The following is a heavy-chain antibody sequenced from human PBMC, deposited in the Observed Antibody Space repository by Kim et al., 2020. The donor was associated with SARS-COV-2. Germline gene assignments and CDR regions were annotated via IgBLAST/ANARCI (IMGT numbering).Heavy chain of an antibody. CDR3: ARLTDYGGNSVTDY. D-gene: IGHD4-17*01. Sequence: NPSLKSRVTRSVDTSKNQFSLKLSSVTAADTAVYYCARLTDYGGNSVTDYWGQGTLVTVSS. J-gene: IGHJ4*02. V-gene: IGHV4-59*08.